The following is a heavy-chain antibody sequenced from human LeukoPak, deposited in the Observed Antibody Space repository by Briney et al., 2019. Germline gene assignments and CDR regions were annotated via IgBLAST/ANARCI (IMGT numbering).Heavy chain of an antibody. CDR3: ARLLISSGQRFDY. CDR2: IYYSGST. V-gene: IGHV4-39*01. CDR1: GGSISSSSYY. Sequence: KPSETLSLTCTVSGGSISSSSYYWGWIRQPPGKGLEWIGSIYYSGSTYYNPSLKSRVTISVDTSKNQFSLKLSSVTAADTAVYYCARLLISSGQRFDYWGQGTLVTVSS. D-gene: IGHD6-19*01. J-gene: IGHJ4*02.